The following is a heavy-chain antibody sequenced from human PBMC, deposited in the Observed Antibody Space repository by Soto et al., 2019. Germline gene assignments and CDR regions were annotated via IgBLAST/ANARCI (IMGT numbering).Heavy chain of an antibody. CDR2: IDHSGST. V-gene: IGHV4-4*02. CDR1: GVSLSNPNW. J-gene: IGHJ6*02. CDR3: ARSRRGAYSSGWYSPSGYYNYGIDV. D-gene: IGHD6-19*01. Sequence: SETLSLTCAVSGVSLSNPNWWAWVRQAPGKGLEWIGEIDHSGSTNYNPSLNSRVTISLDRSKNQFSLKLSSVAAADTAMYYCARSRRGAYSSGWYSPSGYYNYGIDVWGQGTKVTVSS.